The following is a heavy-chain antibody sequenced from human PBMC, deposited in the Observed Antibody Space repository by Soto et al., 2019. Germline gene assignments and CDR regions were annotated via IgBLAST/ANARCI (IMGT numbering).Heavy chain of an antibody. CDR2: IYHSGST. CDR1: GGSISSSNW. D-gene: IGHD1-26*01. CDR3: ARDSDYSGSYSGVFDY. J-gene: IGHJ4*02. Sequence: SETLSLTCAVSGGSISSSNWWSWVRQPPGKGLEWIGEIYHSGSTNYNPSLKSRVTISVDKSKNQFSLKLSSVTAADTAVYYCARDSDYSGSYSGVFDYWGQGTLVTVSS. V-gene: IGHV4-4*02.